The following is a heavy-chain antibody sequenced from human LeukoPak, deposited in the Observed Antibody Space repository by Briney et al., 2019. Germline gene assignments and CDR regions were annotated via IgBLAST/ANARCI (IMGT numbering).Heavy chain of an antibody. CDR1: GFTFSSYA. V-gene: IGHV3-23*01. J-gene: IGHJ3*02. Sequence: EGSLRLSCAASGFTFSSYAMSWVRQAPGKGLEWVSAISGSGGSTYCADSVKGRFTISRDNSKNTLYVQMKSLRAEDTAVYYCAKLRSNYINYDAFDIWGQGTMVTVSS. CDR2: ISGSGGST. D-gene: IGHD4-11*01. CDR3: AKLRSNYINYDAFDI.